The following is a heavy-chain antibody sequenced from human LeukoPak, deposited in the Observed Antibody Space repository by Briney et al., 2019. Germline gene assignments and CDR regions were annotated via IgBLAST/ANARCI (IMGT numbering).Heavy chain of an antibody. Sequence: ASVKVSCKASGYTFTSYGISWVRQAPGQGLEWMGRINPNSGGTNYAQKFQGRATMTRDTSISTAYMELSRLRSDDTAVYYCARGGTYSGSYYGGVGYWGQGTLVTVSS. J-gene: IGHJ4*02. CDR2: INPNSGGT. CDR3: ARGGTYSGSYYGGVGY. V-gene: IGHV1-2*06. CDR1: GYTFTSYG. D-gene: IGHD1-26*01.